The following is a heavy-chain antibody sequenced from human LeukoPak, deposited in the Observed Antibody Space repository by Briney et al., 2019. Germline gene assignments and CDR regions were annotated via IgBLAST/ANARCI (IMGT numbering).Heavy chain of an antibody. J-gene: IGHJ6*02. V-gene: IGHV3-33*01. CDR1: GFTFSSYG. CDR3: ARDVADCGGDCSVWNYYYGMDV. Sequence: GGSLRLSCAASGFTFSSYGMHWVRQAPGKGLGWVAVIWYDGSNKYYADSVKGRFTISRDNSKNTLYLQMNSLRAEDTAVYYCARDVADCGGDCSVWNYYYGMDVWGQGTTVTVSS. CDR2: IWYDGSNK. D-gene: IGHD2-21*02.